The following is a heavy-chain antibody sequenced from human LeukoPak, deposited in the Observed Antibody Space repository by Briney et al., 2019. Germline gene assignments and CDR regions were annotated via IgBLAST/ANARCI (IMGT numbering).Heavy chain of an antibody. D-gene: IGHD3-9*01. CDR2: IYYSGST. CDR1: GGSISSYY. V-gene: IGHV4-59*01. Sequence: KPSETLSLTCTVSGGSISSYYWSWIRQPPGKGLEWIGYIYYSGSTNYNPSLKSRVTISVDTSKNQFSLKLSSVTAADTAVYYCARGVYDILTGYYYYYMDVWGKGTTVTISS. J-gene: IGHJ6*03. CDR3: ARGVYDILTGYYYYYMDV.